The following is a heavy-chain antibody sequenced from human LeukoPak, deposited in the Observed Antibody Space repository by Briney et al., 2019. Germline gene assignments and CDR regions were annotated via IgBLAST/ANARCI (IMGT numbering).Heavy chain of an antibody. J-gene: IGHJ5*02. Sequence: GESLKISCKGSGYSFTSYWIGWVRLMPGKGLEWMGIIYPGDSDTRYSPSFQGQVTISADKSISTAYLQWSSLKASDTAMYYCARPRLPLSGGDWFDPWGQGTLVTVSS. V-gene: IGHV5-51*01. CDR3: ARPRLPLSGGDWFDP. CDR1: GYSFTSYW. CDR2: IYPGDSDT. D-gene: IGHD3-10*01.